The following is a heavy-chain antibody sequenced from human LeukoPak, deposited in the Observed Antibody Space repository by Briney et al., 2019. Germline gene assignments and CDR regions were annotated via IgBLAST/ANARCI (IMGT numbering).Heavy chain of an antibody. J-gene: IGHJ4*02. CDR1: GGSISSYY. D-gene: IGHD6-13*01. Sequence: SETLSLTCAVSGGSISSYYWSWIRQPPGKGLEWIGYIYYSGSTNYNPSLKSRVTISVDPSKNQFSLKMNSVTTADTAVYYCARHLAAAASAFGYWGRGTLVTVSS. CDR3: ARHLAAAASAFGY. V-gene: IGHV4-59*01. CDR2: IYYSGST.